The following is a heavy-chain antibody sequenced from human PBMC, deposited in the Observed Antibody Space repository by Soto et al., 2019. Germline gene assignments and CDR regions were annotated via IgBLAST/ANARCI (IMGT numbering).Heavy chain of an antibody. Sequence: QVQLQESGPGLVKPSETLSLTCSVSGGSISNHYWSWVRQPPGKGLEWIGYIYYNCNTNYNPSHNSRVTMSVDTSSNHISLKLTTVTAADTAVYYCTRANWYSEYWGQGTLVTVSS. V-gene: IGHV4-59*11. CDR1: GGSISNHY. J-gene: IGHJ4*02. CDR2: IYYNCNT. D-gene: IGHD7-27*01. CDR3: TRANWYSEY.